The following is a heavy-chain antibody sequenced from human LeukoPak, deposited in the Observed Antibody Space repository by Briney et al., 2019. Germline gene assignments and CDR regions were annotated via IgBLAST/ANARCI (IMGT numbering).Heavy chain of an antibody. J-gene: IGHJ4*02. V-gene: IGHV4-59*03. D-gene: IGHD3-10*01. Sequence: SETLSLTCTVSGDSITSHSWSWIRPPPGKGLEWIGYIHSSGSTSYSPSLESRVTITRDTSKNQFSLKMTAVTAADTAVYYCAVSGYGSTDSWGQGTLVTVSS. CDR2: IHSSGST. CDR1: GDSITSHS. CDR3: AVSGYGSTDS.